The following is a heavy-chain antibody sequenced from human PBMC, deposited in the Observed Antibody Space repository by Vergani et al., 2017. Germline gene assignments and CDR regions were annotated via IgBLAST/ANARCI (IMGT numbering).Heavy chain of an antibody. Sequence: EVQLVESGGGLVQPGRSLRLSCAASGFTFDDYAMHWARQAPGKGLEWVSGISWNSGSIGYADSVKGRFTISRDNAKNSLYLQMNSLRAEDTALYYCAKDIGWLLSGYGMDVWGQGTTVTVSS. V-gene: IGHV3-9*01. J-gene: IGHJ6*02. CDR1: GFTFDDYA. CDR2: ISWNSGSI. CDR3: AKDIGWLLSGYGMDV. D-gene: IGHD3-3*01.